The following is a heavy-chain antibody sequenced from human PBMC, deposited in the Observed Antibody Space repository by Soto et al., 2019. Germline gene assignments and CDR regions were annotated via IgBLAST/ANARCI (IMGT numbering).Heavy chain of an antibody. CDR2: IYPGDSDT. V-gene: IGHV5-51*01. Sequence: GESLKISCKGSGYSFTSYWIGWVRQMPGKGLEWMGIIYPGDSDTRYSPSFQGQVTISADKSISTAYLQWSSLKASDTAMYYCARQNRHGGLGKWVDTAMARYYYGMDVWGQGTTVTVSS. CDR1: GYSFTSYW. CDR3: ARQNRHGGLGKWVDTAMARYYYGMDV. J-gene: IGHJ6*02. D-gene: IGHD5-18*01.